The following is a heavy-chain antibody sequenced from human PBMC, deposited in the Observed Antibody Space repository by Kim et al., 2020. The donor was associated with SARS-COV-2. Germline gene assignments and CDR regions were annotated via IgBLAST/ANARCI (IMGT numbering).Heavy chain of an antibody. CDR1: GGSISSYY. CDR3: ARVSTRVRTIFGVARGYDYGMEV. J-gene: IGHJ6*02. CDR2: MYYSGSS. V-gene: IGHV4-59*13. Sequence: SESLSLTCTVSGGSISSYYWSWIRQPPGKGLEWIGYMYYSGSSNYNPSLKSRVTISVETYKNKFSLMLSSVTAADTAVYYCARVSTRVRTIFGVARGYDYGMEVWGQGTTVTVSS. D-gene: IGHD3-3*01.